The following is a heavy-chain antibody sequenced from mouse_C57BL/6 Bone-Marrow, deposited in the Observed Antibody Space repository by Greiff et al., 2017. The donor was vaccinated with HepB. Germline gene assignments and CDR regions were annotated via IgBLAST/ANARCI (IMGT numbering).Heavy chain of an antibody. Sequence: QVQLQQSGADLVRPGTSVKVSCKASGYAFTNYLIEWVKQRPGQGLEWIGVINPGSGGTNYNEKFKGKATLTADKSSSTAYMQLSSLTSEDSAVYFCARRGSMVSFDYWGQGTTLTVSS. D-gene: IGHD2-2*01. V-gene: IGHV1-54*01. CDR3: ARRGSMVSFDY. J-gene: IGHJ2*01. CDR1: GYAFTNYL. CDR2: INPGSGGT.